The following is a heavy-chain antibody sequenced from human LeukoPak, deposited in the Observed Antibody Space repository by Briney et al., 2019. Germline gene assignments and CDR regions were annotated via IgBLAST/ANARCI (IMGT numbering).Heavy chain of an antibody. J-gene: IGHJ4*02. V-gene: IGHV4-59*01. D-gene: IGHD6-19*01. CDR1: GGSTSSYY. CDR2: IYYSGST. Sequence: SETLSLTCTVSGGSTSSYYWSWIRQPPGKGLEWIGYIYYSGSTNYNPSLKSRVTISVDTSKNQFSLKLSSVTAADTAVYYCARRRVRVSSGWYYFDYWGQGTLVTVSS. CDR3: ARRRVRVSSGWYYFDY.